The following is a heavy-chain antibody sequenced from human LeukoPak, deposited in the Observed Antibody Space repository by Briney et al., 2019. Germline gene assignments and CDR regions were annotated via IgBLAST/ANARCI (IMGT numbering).Heavy chain of an antibody. CDR1: GGTFSSYA. D-gene: IGHD4-17*01. CDR2: IIPIFGTA. J-gene: IGHJ3*02. Sequence: VASVKVSCKASGGTFSSYAISWVRQAPGQGLEWMGRIIPIFGTANYAQKFQGRVTITTDESTSTAYMELSSLRSEDTAVYYCAREVASLYGDYFHAFDIWGQGTMVTVSS. CDR3: AREVASLYGDYFHAFDI. V-gene: IGHV1-69*05.